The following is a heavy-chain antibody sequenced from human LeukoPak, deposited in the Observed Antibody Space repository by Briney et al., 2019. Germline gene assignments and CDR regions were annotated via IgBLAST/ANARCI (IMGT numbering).Heavy chain of an antibody. J-gene: IGHJ5*02. CDR2: ISGSGGST. Sequence: GGSLRLSCAASGFTFSSYGMSWVRQAPGKGLEWVSAISGSGGSTYYADSVKGRFTISRGNAKNSLYLQMNSLRAEDTAVYHCAGGYSSSWYRFDPWGQGTLVTVSS. V-gene: IGHV3-23*01. CDR3: AGGYSSSWYRFDP. D-gene: IGHD6-13*01. CDR1: GFTFSSYG.